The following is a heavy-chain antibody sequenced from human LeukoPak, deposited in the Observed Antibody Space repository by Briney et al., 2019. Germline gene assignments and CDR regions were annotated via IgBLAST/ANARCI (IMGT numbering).Heavy chain of an antibody. CDR1: GFTFSSYE. V-gene: IGHV3-48*03. Sequence: GGSLRLSCVASGFTFSSYEMNWVRQAPGKGLEWLSYISSSGSTIYYADSVKGRFTISRDNAKNSLYLQMNSLRAEDTALYYCAELGITMIGGVWGQGTLVTVSS. J-gene: IGHJ4*02. D-gene: IGHD3-10*02. CDR2: ISSSGSTI. CDR3: AELGITMIGGV.